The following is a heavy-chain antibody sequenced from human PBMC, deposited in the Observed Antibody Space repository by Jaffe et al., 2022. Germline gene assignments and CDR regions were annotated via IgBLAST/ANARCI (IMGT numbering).Heavy chain of an antibody. D-gene: IGHD2-2*01. CDR2: IYYSGST. CDR3: ASSVVVPAAKLKGYYFDY. Sequence: QVQLQESGPGLVKPSETLSLTCTVSGGSISSYYWSWIRQPPGKGLEWIGYIYYSGSTNYNPSLKSRVTISVDTSKNQFSLKLSSVTAADTAVYYCASSVVVPAAKLKGYYFDYWGQGTLVTVSS. V-gene: IGHV4-59*01. CDR1: GGSISSYY. J-gene: IGHJ4*02.